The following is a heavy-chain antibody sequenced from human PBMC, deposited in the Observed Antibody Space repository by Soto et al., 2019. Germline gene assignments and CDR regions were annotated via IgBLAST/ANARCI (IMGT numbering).Heavy chain of an antibody. V-gene: IGHV3-30-3*01. CDR1: GFTFSSYA. J-gene: IGHJ5*02. CDR3: ARRKIAAAGIDP. D-gene: IGHD6-13*01. Sequence: QVQLVESGGGVVQPGRSLRLSCAASGFTFSSYAMHWVRQAPGKGLEWVAVISYDGSNKYYADSVKGRFTISRDNSKNTLYLQMNRLRAEDKAVYYWARRKIAAAGIDPWGQGTLVTVSS. CDR2: ISYDGSNK.